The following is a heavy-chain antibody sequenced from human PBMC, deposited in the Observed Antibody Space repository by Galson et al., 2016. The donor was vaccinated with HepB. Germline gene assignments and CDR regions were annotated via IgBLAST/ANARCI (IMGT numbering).Heavy chain of an antibody. CDR1: GFTFSRYW. V-gene: IGHV3-74*01. D-gene: IGHD2-8*01. J-gene: IGHJ3*02. Sequence: SLRLSCAASGFTFSRYWMHWVRQAPGKGLLWVSRSNSDGSSTYYADSVKGRFAISRDSARNTLYLQMNSLRAEDTAVYYCAREDCSNGVCYVTAFDMWGQGTMITVSA. CDR2: SNSDGSST. CDR3: AREDCSNGVCYVTAFDM.